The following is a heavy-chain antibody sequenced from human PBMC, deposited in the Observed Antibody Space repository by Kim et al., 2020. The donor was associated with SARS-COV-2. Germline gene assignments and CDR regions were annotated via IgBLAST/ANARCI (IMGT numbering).Heavy chain of an antibody. D-gene: IGHD6-13*01. J-gene: IGHJ4*02. CDR3: ARRIAAAGIFDY. V-gene: IGHV4-31*02. Sequence: YNNPTPKSRVTKPTDTSKNEFCLTLTSVTAADTAVYYCARRIAAAGIFDYWGQVILVTVSS.